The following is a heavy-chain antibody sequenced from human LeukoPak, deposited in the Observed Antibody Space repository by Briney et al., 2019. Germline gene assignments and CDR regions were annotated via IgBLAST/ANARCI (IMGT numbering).Heavy chain of an antibody. J-gene: IGHJ4*02. Sequence: PGGSLRLSCAVSGFTFSSYGMHWVRRAPGKGLEWVAVIWYDGSNKYYADSVKGRFTISRDNSKNTLYLQMNSLRAEDTAVYYCARAYSGSYRYDYWGQGTLVTVSS. D-gene: IGHD1-26*01. CDR3: ARAYSGSYRYDY. CDR2: IWYDGSNK. CDR1: GFTFSSYG. V-gene: IGHV3-33*01.